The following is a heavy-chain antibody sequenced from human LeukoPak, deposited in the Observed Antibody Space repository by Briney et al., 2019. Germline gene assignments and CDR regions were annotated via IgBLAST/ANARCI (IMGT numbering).Heavy chain of an antibody. D-gene: IGHD2-2*01. V-gene: IGHV3-23*01. CDR2: ISGSGGST. CDR1: GFTFSSYA. CDR3: AKARIVVVPAATYYYGMDV. J-gene: IGHJ6*02. Sequence: GGSLRLSCAASGFTFSSYAMSWVRQAPGKGLEWVSAISGSGGSTYYADSVKGRFTISRDNSKNTLYLRMNSLRAEDTAVYYCAKARIVVVPAATYYYGMDVWGQGTTVTVSS.